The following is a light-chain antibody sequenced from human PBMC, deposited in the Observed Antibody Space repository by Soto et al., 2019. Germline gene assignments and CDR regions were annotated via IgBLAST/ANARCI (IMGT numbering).Light chain of an antibody. J-gene: IGKJ5*01. CDR3: QQYNNWPLT. CDR1: QSVSSY. Sequence: PGERATLSCRASQSVSSYLAWYQQKPGQAPRLLIYGASTRATGIPARFSGSGSGTEFTLTISSLQSEDFAVYYCQQYNNWPLTFGQGTRLEIK. V-gene: IGKV3-15*01. CDR2: GAS.